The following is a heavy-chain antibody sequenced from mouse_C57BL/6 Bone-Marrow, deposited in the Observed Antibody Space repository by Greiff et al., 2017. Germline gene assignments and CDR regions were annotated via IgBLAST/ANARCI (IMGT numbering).Heavy chain of an antibody. J-gene: IGHJ3*01. V-gene: IGHV1-26*01. CDR3: ARWLPFAY. CDR1: GYTFTDYY. CDR2: INPNNGGT. D-gene: IGHD2-2*01. Sequence: VQLQQSGPELVKPGASVKISCKACGYTFTDYYMNWVKQSHGKSLEWIGDINPNNGGTSYNQKFKGKATLTVDKSSSTAYMELRSLTSEDSAVYYCARWLPFAYWGQGTLVTVSA.